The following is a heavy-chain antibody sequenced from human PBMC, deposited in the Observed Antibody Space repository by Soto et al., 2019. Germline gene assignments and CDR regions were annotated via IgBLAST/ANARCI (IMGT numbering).Heavy chain of an antibody. J-gene: IGHJ4*02. Sequence: SETLSLTCAVYGGSFSGYYWSWIRQPPGKGLEWIGEINHSGSTNYNPSLKSRVTISVDTSKNQFSLKLSSVTAADTAVYYCARDNGDFDYWGQGTLVTLSS. V-gene: IGHV4-34*01. D-gene: IGHD2-8*01. CDR1: GGSFSGYY. CDR2: INHSGST. CDR3: ARDNGDFDY.